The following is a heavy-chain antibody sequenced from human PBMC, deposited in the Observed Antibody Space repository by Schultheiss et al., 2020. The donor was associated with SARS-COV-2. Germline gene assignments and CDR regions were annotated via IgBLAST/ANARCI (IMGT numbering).Heavy chain of an antibody. Sequence: TLSLTCTVSGGSISSGSYYWSWIRQPAGKGLEWIGRIYTSGSTNYNPSLKSRVTISVDTSKNQFSLKLSSVTAADTAVYYCARGIFYDYIWGSYRGFDPWGQGTLVTVSS. CDR3: ARGIFYDYIWGSYRGFDP. V-gene: IGHV4-61*02. J-gene: IGHJ5*02. D-gene: IGHD3-16*02. CDR2: IYTSGST. CDR1: GGSISSGSYY.